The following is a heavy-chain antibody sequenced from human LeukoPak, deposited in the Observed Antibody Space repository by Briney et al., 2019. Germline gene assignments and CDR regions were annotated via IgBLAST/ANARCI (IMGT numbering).Heavy chain of an antibody. D-gene: IGHD2-21*02. CDR3: ARGSGDYSFHY. V-gene: IGHV4-31*03. Sequence: PSETLSLTCTVSGGSISSGGYYWSWIRQHPGKGLEWIGYIYYSGSTSYNPSLKSRVTISVDTSKNQFSLKLTSVTAADTAVYYCARGSGDYSFHYWGQGTLVIVSS. CDR1: GGSISSGGYY. CDR2: IYYSGST. J-gene: IGHJ4*02.